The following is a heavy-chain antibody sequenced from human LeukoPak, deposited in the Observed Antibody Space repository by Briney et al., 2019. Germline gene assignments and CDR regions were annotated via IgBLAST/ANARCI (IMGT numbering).Heavy chain of an antibody. CDR3: AKSLFTSATGTGRAFHI. D-gene: IGHD1-1*01. J-gene: IGHJ3*02. Sequence: GGSLRLSCAASGFTVSSNYMSWVRQAPGKGLEWVSAISGSGGSTYYADSVKGRFTISRDNSKNTLYLQMTSLRAEDTAEYYCAKSLFTSATGTGRAFHIWGQGTMVTVSS. CDR1: GFTVSSNY. V-gene: IGHV3-23*01. CDR2: ISGSGGST.